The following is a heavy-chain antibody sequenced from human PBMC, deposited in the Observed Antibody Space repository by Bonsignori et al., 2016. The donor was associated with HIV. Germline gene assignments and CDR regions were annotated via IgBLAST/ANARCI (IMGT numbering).Heavy chain of an antibody. CDR2: IYYSGST. CDR1: GDSINDTTYY. CDR3: ARIRVYYPKLGGSGAFVY. J-gene: IGHJ3*02. Sequence: QLQLQESGPGLVKPPETLSLTCIVSGDSINDTTYYWGWIRQPPGKGLEWIGSIYYSGSTYYNPSLKSRVTISVDTSKNQFSLKLSSVTAADTAVYSCARIRVYYPKLGGSGAFVYLGPKGQWSTVSS. V-gene: IGHV4-39*07. D-gene: IGHD2-8*01.